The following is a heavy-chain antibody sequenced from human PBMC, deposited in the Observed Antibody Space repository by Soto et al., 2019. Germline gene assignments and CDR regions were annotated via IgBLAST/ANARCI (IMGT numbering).Heavy chain of an antibody. V-gene: IGHV3-23*01. CDR2: ISTSGST. CDR1: GFTFSSYA. D-gene: IGHD3-10*01. Sequence: EVQLLESGGGLVQPGGSLRLSCAASGFTFSSYAMSWVRQAPGKGLEWVSTISTSGSTSYADSVKGRFTISRDNSKNTLYLQMNSRRAEDTAVYYCAKRYYYGQGRGYYFDYWGQGTLVTVSS. CDR3: AKRYYYGQGRGYYFDY. J-gene: IGHJ4*02.